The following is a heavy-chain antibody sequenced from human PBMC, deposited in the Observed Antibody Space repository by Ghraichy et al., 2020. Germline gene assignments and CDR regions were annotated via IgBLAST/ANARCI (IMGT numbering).Heavy chain of an antibody. CDR2: IYTSGST. CDR3: ARKVYDFWSGPYYFDY. J-gene: IGHJ4*02. Sequence: SETLSLTCTVSGGSISSYYWSWIRQPPGKGLEWIGYIYTSGSTNYNPSLKSRVTISVDTSKNQFSLKLSSVTAADTAVYYCARKVYDFWSGPYYFDYWGQGTLVTVSS. CDR1: GGSISSYY. D-gene: IGHD3-3*01. V-gene: IGHV4-4*09.